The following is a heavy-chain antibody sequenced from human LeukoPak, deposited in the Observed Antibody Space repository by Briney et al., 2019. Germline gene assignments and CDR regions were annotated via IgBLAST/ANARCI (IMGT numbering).Heavy chain of an antibody. D-gene: IGHD4-23*01. J-gene: IGHJ4*02. Sequence: PGRSLRLSCAASGFTFSNYAMHWVRQAPGKGLDWMAVISYDGSNKYYADSVKGRFTISRDNSKNTLYLQMNSLRAEDTAVYYCARRAGGYSHPYDYWGQGTLVTVSS. V-gene: IGHV3-30*14. CDR1: GFTFSNYA. CDR2: ISYDGSNK. CDR3: ARRAGGYSHPYDY.